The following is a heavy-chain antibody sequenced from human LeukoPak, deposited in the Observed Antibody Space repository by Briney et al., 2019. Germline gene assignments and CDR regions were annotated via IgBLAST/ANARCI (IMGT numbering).Heavy chain of an antibody. J-gene: IGHJ4*02. CDR3: AKDAAVVTAIYYFDY. V-gene: IGHV3-30*18. CDR1: GFTFCSYG. CDR2: ISYDGSNK. D-gene: IGHD2-21*02. Sequence: GALRLSCAASGFTFCSYGMHRVRQAPGKGLEWVAVISYDGSNKYYADSVKGRFTVSRDNSKNTLYLQMNSLRAEDTAVYYCAKDAAVVTAIYYFDYWGQGTLVTVSS.